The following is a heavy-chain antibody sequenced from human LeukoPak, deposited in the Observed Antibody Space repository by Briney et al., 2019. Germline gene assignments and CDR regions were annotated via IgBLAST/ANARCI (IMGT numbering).Heavy chain of an antibody. D-gene: IGHD1-26*01. Sequence: GGSLRLSCAASGFTFSNAWMSWVRQAPGKGLECVGRIKSKTDGGTTDYAAPVKGRFTISRDDSKNTLYLQINSLKTKDTAVYYCTTDEWELHFDYWGQGTLVTVSS. CDR2: IKSKTDGGTT. CDR1: GFTFSNAW. J-gene: IGHJ4*02. CDR3: TTDEWELHFDY. V-gene: IGHV3-15*01.